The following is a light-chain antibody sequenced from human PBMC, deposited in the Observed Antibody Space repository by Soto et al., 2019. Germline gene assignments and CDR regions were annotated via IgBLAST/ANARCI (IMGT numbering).Light chain of an antibody. CDR3: QQRSDWPPELT. Sequence: EIVLTQNPATLSLSPGDRATLSCRASQSVRSSLAWFQQKPGQAPRLLIYDASKRATGIPARFSGSASGADFTLTISSLEPGDFAVYYCQQRSDWPPELTFGGGTKVDIK. J-gene: IGKJ4*01. CDR2: DAS. V-gene: IGKV3-11*01. CDR1: QSVRSS.